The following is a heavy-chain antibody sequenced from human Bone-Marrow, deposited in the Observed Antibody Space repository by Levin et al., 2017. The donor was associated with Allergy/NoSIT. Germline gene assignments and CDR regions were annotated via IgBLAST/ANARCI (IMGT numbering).Heavy chain of an antibody. J-gene: IGHJ4*02. D-gene: IGHD5-12*01. CDR1: GYTFTSFD. CDR2: MYPNSDNA. Sequence: ASVKVSCKTSGYTFTSFDINWVRQATGQGLEWMGWMYPNSDNAGYAQKFQGRVTMTRNTSISTAYMELSSLRSEDTAIYYCARGELGSGYLFDYWCQGTLVTVSS. CDR3: ARGELGSGYLFDY. V-gene: IGHV1-8*01.